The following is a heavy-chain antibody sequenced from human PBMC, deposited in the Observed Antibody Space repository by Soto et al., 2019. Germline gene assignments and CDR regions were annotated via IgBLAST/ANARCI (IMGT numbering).Heavy chain of an antibody. D-gene: IGHD5-18*01. CDR3: AKDVIEGVQLWLLLDY. Sequence: QVQLVESGGGVVQPGRSLRLSCAASGFTFSSYGMHWVRQAPGKGLEWVAVISYDGSNKYYADSVKGRFTISRDNSKKTLYLQMNSLRAEDTAVYYCAKDVIEGVQLWLLLDYWGQGPLVTVSS. CDR2: ISYDGSNK. CDR1: GFTFSSYG. V-gene: IGHV3-30*18. J-gene: IGHJ4*02.